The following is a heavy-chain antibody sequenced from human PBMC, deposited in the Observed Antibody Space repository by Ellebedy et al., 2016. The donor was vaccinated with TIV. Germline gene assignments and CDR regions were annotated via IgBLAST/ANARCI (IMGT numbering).Heavy chain of an antibody. Sequence: GGSLRLSXAASGFTFSNYWMNWVRQAPGKGLEWVANIKEGGTKRYYVDSVKGRFSISRDDAKNSIYLQMSSLRVEDTAIYYCVTQRGLDWGQGTLVTVSS. J-gene: IGHJ4*02. CDR1: GFTFSNYW. V-gene: IGHV3-7*01. CDR3: VTQRGLD. D-gene: IGHD6-19*01. CDR2: IKEGGTKR.